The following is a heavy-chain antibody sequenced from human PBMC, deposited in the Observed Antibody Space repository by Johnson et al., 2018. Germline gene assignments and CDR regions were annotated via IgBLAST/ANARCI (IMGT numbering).Heavy chain of an antibody. J-gene: IGHJ6*03. CDR1: GFSLHAYA. CDR3: ARDAVYGGFSGCFYMDV. Sequence: EVQLVESGGGLVQPGRSLRLSCAASGFSLHAYAMPLVRQAPGKGLEWVSSISWNSGRIGYAASVKGRFTHSRDNAKHSLYLQMNSLRVEDTAWYYCARDAVYGGFSGCFYMDVWGKGTTVTVSS. CDR2: ISWNSGRI. D-gene: IGHD4-23*01. V-gene: IGHV3-9*01.